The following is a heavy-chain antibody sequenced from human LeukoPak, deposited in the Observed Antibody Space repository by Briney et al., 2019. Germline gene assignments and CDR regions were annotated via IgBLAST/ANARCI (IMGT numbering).Heavy chain of an antibody. J-gene: IGHJ6*02. D-gene: IGHD6-13*01. CDR3: ARGAAGTSYYYYYYGMDV. V-gene: IGHV1-18*01. Sequence: ASVKVSCKASGYTFSAYGITWVRQAPGQGLEWMAWSSGTGYNMEYAQKFQGRVTMTTDTSTSTAYLELRSLRSDDTAVYYCARGAAGTSYYYYYYGMDVWGQGTTVTVSS. CDR1: GYTFSAYG. CDR2: SSGTGYNM.